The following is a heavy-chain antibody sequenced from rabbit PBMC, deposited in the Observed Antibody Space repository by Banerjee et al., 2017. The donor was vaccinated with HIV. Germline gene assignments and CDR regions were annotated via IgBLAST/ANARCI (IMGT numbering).Heavy chain of an antibody. D-gene: IGHD2-1*01. CDR1: GFDFSGYG. CDR3: ARDGVYTGPDYDL. V-gene: IGHV1S47*01. CDR2: ITYGGSA. J-gene: IGHJ3*01. Sequence: QEQLVESGGGLVQPGGSLKLSCKASGFDFSGYGVSWVRQAPGKGLEWIGYITYGGSAYYASWVKGRFTISRDNAQNTVSLQMTSLTAADMATYFCARDGVYTGPDYDLWGQGTLVTVS.